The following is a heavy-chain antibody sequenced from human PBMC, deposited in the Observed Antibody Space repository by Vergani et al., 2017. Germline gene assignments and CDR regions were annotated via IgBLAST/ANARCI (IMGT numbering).Heavy chain of an antibody. D-gene: IGHD3-16*02. CDR3: ARVQYDYMWGSYRQNWFDP. J-gene: IGHJ5*02. CDR1: GGSISSGGYY. CDR2: IYYSGST. V-gene: IGHV4-31*03. Sequence: QVQLQESGPGLVKPSQTLSLTCTVSGGSISSGGYYWSWIRQHPGKGLEWIGYIYYSGSTYYNPSLKSRVTISVDTSKNEFSLKLSSVTAADTAVYYCARVQYDYMWGSYRQNWFDPWGQGTLVTVSS.